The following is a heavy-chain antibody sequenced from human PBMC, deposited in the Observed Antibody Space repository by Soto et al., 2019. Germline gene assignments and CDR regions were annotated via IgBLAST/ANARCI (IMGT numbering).Heavy chain of an antibody. V-gene: IGHV3-66*01. D-gene: IGHD3-9*01. CDR3: PTLTKYDILTGFYPC. J-gene: IGHJ4*02. Sequence: GGLLRLSCAASGFTVNSNYMSWVRQAPGKGLEWVSVIYSDGSTYYADSVKGRFIISRDNSNNTLYFQMNSLRAEDTAVYYCPTLTKYDILTGFYPCWGQGTLVTVSS. CDR2: IYSDGST. CDR1: GFTVNSNY.